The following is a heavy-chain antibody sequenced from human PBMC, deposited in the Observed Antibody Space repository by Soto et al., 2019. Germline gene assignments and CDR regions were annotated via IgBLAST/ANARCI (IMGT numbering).Heavy chain of an antibody. Sequence: GGSLRLSCAASGFTFSSYWMSWVRQAPGKGLEWVANIKQDGSEKYYVDSVKGRFTISRDNAKNSLYLQMNSLRAEDTAVYYCEREMYYDILTGYYIPLDAFDIWGQGTMVTVSS. CDR2: IKQDGSEK. CDR3: EREMYYDILTGYYIPLDAFDI. D-gene: IGHD3-9*01. V-gene: IGHV3-7*03. J-gene: IGHJ3*02. CDR1: GFTFSSYW.